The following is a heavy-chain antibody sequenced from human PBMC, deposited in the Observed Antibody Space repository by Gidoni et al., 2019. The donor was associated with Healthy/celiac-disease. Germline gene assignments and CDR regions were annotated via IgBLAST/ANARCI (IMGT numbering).Heavy chain of an antibody. V-gene: IGHV4-34*01. J-gene: IGHJ6*02. CDR2: INHSGST. D-gene: IGHD3-10*01. Sequence: QVQLQQWGAGLLKPSETLSLTCAVYGGSFSGYYWRWIRQPPGKGLEWMGEINHSGSTNYNPFLKSRVTISVDTSKNQFSLKLSSVTAADTAVYYWARNGPRNYYGSGSYYKPRNYYGMDVWGQGTTVTVSS. CDR3: ARNGPRNYYGSGSYYKPRNYYGMDV. CDR1: GGSFSGYY.